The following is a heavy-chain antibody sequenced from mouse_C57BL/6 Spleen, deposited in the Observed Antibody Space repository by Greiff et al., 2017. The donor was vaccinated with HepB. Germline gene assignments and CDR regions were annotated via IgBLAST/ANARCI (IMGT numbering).Heavy chain of an antibody. CDR2: IDPSDSYT. Sequence: QVQLKQPGAELVRPGTSVKLSCKASGYTFTSYWMHWVKQRPGQGLEWIGVIDPSDSYTNYNQKFKGKATLTVHTSSSTAYMQLSSLTSEDSAVYYCARRGLYYDYWYFDVWGTGTTVTVSS. V-gene: IGHV1-59*01. CDR1: GYTFTSYW. CDR3: ARRGLYYDYWYFDV. D-gene: IGHD2-4*01. J-gene: IGHJ1*03.